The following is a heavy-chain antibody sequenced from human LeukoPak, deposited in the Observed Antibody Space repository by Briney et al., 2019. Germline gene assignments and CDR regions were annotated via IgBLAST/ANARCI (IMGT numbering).Heavy chain of an antibody. CDR1: GGSISSYY. Sequence: SETLSLTCTVSGGSISSYYWSWIRQPPGEGMEWIGYIYYSGTTNYNPSLKSRVTISVDTSKNQFSLKLSSVTAADTAVYYCARGVYTAAAQYAYWGQGTLVTVSS. CDR3: ARGVYTAAAQYAY. D-gene: IGHD6-13*01. CDR2: IYYSGTT. V-gene: IGHV4-59*01. J-gene: IGHJ4*02.